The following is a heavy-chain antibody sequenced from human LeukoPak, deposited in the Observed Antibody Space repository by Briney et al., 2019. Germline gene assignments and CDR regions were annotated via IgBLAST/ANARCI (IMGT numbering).Heavy chain of an antibody. J-gene: IGHJ4*02. Sequence: GASVTVSFKSSGYTFTSYGISWVRQAPGQGLEWMGWISAYNGNTNYAQKLQGRVTMTTDTSTSTAYMELRSLRSDDTAVYYCARRYYYDSTTPFDYWGQGTLVTVSS. CDR2: ISAYNGNT. CDR1: GYTFTSYG. V-gene: IGHV1-18*01. D-gene: IGHD3-22*01. CDR3: ARRYYYDSTTPFDY.